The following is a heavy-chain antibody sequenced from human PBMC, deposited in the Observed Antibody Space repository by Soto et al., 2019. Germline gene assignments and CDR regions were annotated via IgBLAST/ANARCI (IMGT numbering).Heavy chain of an antibody. J-gene: IGHJ6*02. Sequence: EVQLVESGGGVVQPGGSLRLSCAASGFTFSNYWMSWVRQAPGKGLEWVANIKQDGREKYYVDSVKGRFTNSRDNARNSLYLQMNTLSAEDTALYYCARVRTENYYGMDVWGQGTKVTVSS. CDR3: ARVRTENYYGMDV. CDR2: IKQDGREK. CDR1: GFTFSNYW. V-gene: IGHV3-7*05.